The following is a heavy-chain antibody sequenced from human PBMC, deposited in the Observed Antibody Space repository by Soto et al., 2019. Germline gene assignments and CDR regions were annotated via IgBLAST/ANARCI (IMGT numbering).Heavy chain of an antibody. CDR3: VREKYYDYIWGSYRAPYYFDY. V-gene: IGHV4-34*01. CDR2: INHSGST. D-gene: IGHD3-16*02. J-gene: IGHJ4*02. CDR1: GGSFSGYY. Sequence: QVQLQQWGAGLLKPSETLSLTCAVYGGSFSGYYWSWIRQPPGKGLEWIGEINHSGSTNYNPSLKSRVTISVDTSKNQFSLKLSSVTAADTAVYYCVREKYYDYIWGSYRAPYYFDYWGQGTLVTVSS.